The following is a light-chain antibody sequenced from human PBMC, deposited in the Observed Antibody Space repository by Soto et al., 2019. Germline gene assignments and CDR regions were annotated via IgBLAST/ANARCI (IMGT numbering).Light chain of an antibody. CDR1: QSINSW. V-gene: IGKV1-5*03. CDR3: QQLEAYPCT. CDR2: KAS. J-gene: IGKJ4*01. Sequence: DIQLTQSPSTLSASVGDRVTITCRASQSINSWLAWYQQRPGKAPKLLVYKASSLESGVPSRFSGSGSGTEFPLTNGTQKPRDGPLYYCQQLEAYPCTVGGGTQV.